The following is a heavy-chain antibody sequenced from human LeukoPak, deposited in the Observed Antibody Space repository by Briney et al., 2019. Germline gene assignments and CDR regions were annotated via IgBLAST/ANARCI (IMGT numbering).Heavy chain of an antibody. V-gene: IGHV1-69*06. D-gene: IGHD2-2*02. Sequence: ASVKVSCKASGGTFNTEAVSWVRQVPGQRPEWMGRIIPVFGTTNYAETFQGRLTFTADTSTSRAHMHLSSLTSEDTAIYYCATEAGIAIPGTIWYFALWGRGTLVTVSS. CDR1: GGTFNTEA. CDR3: ATEAGIAIPGTIWYFAL. J-gene: IGHJ2*01. CDR2: IIPVFGTT.